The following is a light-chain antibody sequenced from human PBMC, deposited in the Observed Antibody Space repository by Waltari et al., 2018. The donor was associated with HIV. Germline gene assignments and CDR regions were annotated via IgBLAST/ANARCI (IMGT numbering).Light chain of an antibody. CDR1: QNIRNY. V-gene: IGKV1-39*01. CDR2: GAS. Sequence: QMTQSPSSLSASVGDRVTIYCRASQNIRNYVNWFQQRPGKAPTLLIHGASSLQSGVPSRFSGSGSGTDFTLIISGLQPEDIATYYCQQSLSVPYVSFGGGTKVEIK. CDR3: QQSLSVPYVS. J-gene: IGKJ4*01.